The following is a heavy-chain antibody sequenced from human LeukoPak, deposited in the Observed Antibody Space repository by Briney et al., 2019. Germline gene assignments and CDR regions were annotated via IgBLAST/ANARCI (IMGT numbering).Heavy chain of an antibody. CDR3: ARVAFGELLYDSLDY. V-gene: IGHV3-7*01. D-gene: IGHD3-10*01. CDR1: GFTVGNYW. Sequence: GGSLRLSCAASGFTVGNYWMNWVRQAPGKGLEWVGNIYQGGSEKYYVESVKGRFTISRENAKNSLYLQMNSLRADDTAVYYCARVAFGELLYDSLDYWGQGTLVTVSS. CDR2: IYQGGSEK. J-gene: IGHJ4*02.